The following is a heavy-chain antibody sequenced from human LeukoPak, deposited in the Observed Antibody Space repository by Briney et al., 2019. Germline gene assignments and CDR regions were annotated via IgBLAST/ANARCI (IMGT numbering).Heavy chain of an antibody. V-gene: IGHV5-51*01. CDR3: ARQSRAVVVVTAILRRVNDAFDI. CDR1: GYSFTSYW. CDR2: IYPGDSDT. Sequence: GESLKISCKGSGYSFTSYWIGWVRQMPGKGLEWMGIIYPGDSDTRYSPSFQGQVTISADKSISTAYLQWSSLKASDTAMYYCARQSRAVVVVTAILRRVNDAFDIWGQGTMVTVSS. D-gene: IGHD2-21*02. J-gene: IGHJ3*02.